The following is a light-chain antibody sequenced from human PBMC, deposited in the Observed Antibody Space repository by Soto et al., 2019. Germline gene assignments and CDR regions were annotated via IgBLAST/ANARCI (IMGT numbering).Light chain of an antibody. J-gene: IGKJ4*01. V-gene: IGKV3-11*01. CDR1: QSVSSY. CDR2: DAS. CDR3: QLHSTWLA. Sequence: EILLTQSPATLALSPGERATLFCGASQSVSSYLAWYQQKPGQAPRLLIYDASNRATGIPARFSGGGSGTFFTLTITSPDPDFFAFYYYQLHSTWLAFGGGTKVDIK.